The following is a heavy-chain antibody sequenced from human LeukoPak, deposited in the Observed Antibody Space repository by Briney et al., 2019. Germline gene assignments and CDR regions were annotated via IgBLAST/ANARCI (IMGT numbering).Heavy chain of an antibody. Sequence: KPSQTLSLTCTVSGGSISSGDYYWSWIRQPPGKGLEWIGYIYYSGSTYYSPSLKSRVTISIDTSKNQFSLKLSSVTAADTAVYYCAREQVAASDYYYYGMDVWGQGTTVTVSS. V-gene: IGHV4-30-4*01. CDR1: GGSISSGDYY. CDR2: IYYSGST. D-gene: IGHD2-15*01. CDR3: AREQVAASDYYYYGMDV. J-gene: IGHJ6*02.